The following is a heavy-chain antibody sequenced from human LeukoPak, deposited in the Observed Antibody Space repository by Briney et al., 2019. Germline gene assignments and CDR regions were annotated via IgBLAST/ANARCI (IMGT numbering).Heavy chain of an antibody. J-gene: IGHJ4*02. D-gene: IGHD3-10*01. V-gene: IGHV3-33*06. CDR2: IWNDGSSK. Sequence: GGSLRLSCAVSGFTFSDYGMHWVRQAPGKGLEWVAVIWNDGSSKYYGDSVMGRFTISRDNSKNTLYLQMNSLRAEDTAVYYCAKPTYGPGSFLIDHWGQGTLVTVSS. CDR1: GFTFSDYG. CDR3: AKPTYGPGSFLIDH.